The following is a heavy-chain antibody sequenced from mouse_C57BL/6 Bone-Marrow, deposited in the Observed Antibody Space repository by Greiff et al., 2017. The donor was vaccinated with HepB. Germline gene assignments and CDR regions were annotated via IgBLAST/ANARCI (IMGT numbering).Heavy chain of an antibody. J-gene: IGHJ1*03. CDR3: ARHGDYGSSYWYFDV. V-gene: IGHV5-12*01. CDR2: ISNGGGST. CDR1: GFTFSDYY. D-gene: IGHD1-1*01. Sequence: EVMLVESGGGLVQPGGSLKLSCAASGFTFSDYYMNWVRQTPEKRLEWVAYISNGGGSTYYPDTVKGRFTISRDNAKNTLYLQMSRLKSEDTAMYYCARHGDYGSSYWYFDVWGTGTTVTVSS.